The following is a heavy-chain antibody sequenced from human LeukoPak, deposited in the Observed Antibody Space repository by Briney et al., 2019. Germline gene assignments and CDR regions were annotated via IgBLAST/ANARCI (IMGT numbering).Heavy chain of an antibody. CDR3: AKDQAGDPRGAFDI. Sequence: GRSLRLSCAASGFTFDDYAMHWVRQAPGKGLEWVSGISWNSGSIGYADSVKGRFTISRDNAKNSLYLQMNSLRAEDMALYYCAKDQAGDPRGAFDIWGQGTMVTVSS. D-gene: IGHD7-27*01. J-gene: IGHJ3*02. V-gene: IGHV3-9*03. CDR2: ISWNSGSI. CDR1: GFTFDDYA.